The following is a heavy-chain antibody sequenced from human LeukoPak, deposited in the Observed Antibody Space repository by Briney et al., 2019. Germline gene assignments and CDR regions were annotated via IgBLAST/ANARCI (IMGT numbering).Heavy chain of an antibody. Sequence: SETLSLTCTVSGGSISSGGYYWSWIRQHPGKGLEWIGYIYYSGSTYYNPSLKSRVTISVDTSKNQFSLKLSSVTAADTAVYYCARGYGSGSYFNGNWGQGTLVTVSS. D-gene: IGHD3-10*01. J-gene: IGHJ4*02. CDR3: ARGYGSGSYFNGN. CDR2: IYYSGST. CDR1: GGSISSGGYY. V-gene: IGHV4-31*03.